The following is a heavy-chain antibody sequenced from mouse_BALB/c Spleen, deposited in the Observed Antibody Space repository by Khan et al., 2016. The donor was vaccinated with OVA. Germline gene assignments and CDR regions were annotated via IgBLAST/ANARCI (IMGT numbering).Heavy chain of an antibody. Sequence: QVQLQQAGAELARPGASVKMSCKASGYTFTSYTMHWVKQRPGQGLEWIGYINPSNGYTNYNQKFRDKATLTADKSSSTAYMQLSSLTPADHEVNYGASVGPYRASYGAWFAYWGQGTLVTVSA. D-gene: IGHD1-1*02. J-gene: IGHJ3*01. CDR2: INPSNGYT. CDR1: GYTFTSYT. CDR3: ASVGPYRASYGAWFAY. V-gene: IGHV1-4*01.